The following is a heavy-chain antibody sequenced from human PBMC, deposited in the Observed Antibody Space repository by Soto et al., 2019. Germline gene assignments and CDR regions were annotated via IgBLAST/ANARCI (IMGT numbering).Heavy chain of an antibody. J-gene: IGHJ4*02. CDR1: GGSISSSSYY. Sequence: SETLSLTCTVSGGSISSSSYYWGWIRQPPGKGLEWIGSIYYSGSTYYNPSLKSRVTISVDTSKNQFSLKLSSVTAADTAVYYCAGRTYVYSSSPYYFDYWGQGTLVTVSS. CDR3: AGRTYVYSSSPYYFDY. V-gene: IGHV4-39*01. CDR2: IYYSGST. D-gene: IGHD6-13*01.